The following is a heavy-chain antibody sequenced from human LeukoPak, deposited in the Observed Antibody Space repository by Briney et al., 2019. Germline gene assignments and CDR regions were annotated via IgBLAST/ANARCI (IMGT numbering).Heavy chain of an antibody. CDR3: AREPRGGSGSAYYALDV. D-gene: IGHD3-10*01. CDR1: GFTFSNYW. J-gene: IGHJ6*02. CDR2: IKQDGSEK. Sequence: PGASLRLSCAASGFTFSNYWMSWVRQAPGKGLEWVANIKQDGSEKYYVDSVKGRFTISRDNAKNSLFLQMNSLRAEDTAVYYCAREPRGGSGSAYYALDVWGQGTTVTVSS. V-gene: IGHV3-7*01.